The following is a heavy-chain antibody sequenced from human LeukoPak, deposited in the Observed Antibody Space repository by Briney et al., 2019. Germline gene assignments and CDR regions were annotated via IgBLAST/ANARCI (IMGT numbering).Heavy chain of an antibody. J-gene: IGHJ4*02. D-gene: IGHD1-1*01. CDR1: GFTFSSYA. V-gene: IGHV3-23*01. CDR3: ANHWNGYYFDY. Sequence: GGSLRLSCAAPGFTFSSYAMSWVRQAPGKGLEWVSAISGSGGSTYYADSVKGRFTISRDNSKNTLYLQMNSLRAEDTAVYYCANHWNGYYFDYWGQGTLVTVSS. CDR2: ISGSGGST.